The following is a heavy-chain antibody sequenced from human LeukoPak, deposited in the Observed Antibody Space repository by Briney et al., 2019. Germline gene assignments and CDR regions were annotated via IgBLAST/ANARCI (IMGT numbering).Heavy chain of an antibody. CDR2: IIPILGIA. Sequence: SVKVSCKASGYTFTSYGISWVRQAPGQGLEWVGRIIPILGIANYAQKFQGRVTITADKSTSTSYMELSSLRSEDTAVYYCARDSGLDNYDFWSGYLSFSDYWGQGTLVTVSS. D-gene: IGHD3-3*01. J-gene: IGHJ4*02. CDR3: ARDSGLDNYDFWSGYLSFSDY. CDR1: GYTFTSYG. V-gene: IGHV1-69*04.